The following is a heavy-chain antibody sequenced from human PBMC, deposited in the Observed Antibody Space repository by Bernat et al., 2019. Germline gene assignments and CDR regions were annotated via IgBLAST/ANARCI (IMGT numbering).Heavy chain of an antibody. CDR2: IKQDGSEK. CDR3: ARVVVVVAAVWFDP. V-gene: IGHV3-7*04. D-gene: IGHD2-15*01. J-gene: IGHJ5*02. CDR1: GFTFSSYW. Sequence: EVQLVESGGGLVQPGGSLRLSSAASGFTFSSYWMSWVRQAPGKGLEWVANIKQDGSEKYYVDSVKGRFTISRDNAKNSLYLQMNSLRAEDTAVYYCARVVVVVAAVWFDPWGQGTLVTVSS.